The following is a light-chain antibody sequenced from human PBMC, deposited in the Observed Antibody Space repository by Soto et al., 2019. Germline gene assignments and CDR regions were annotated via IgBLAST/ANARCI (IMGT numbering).Light chain of an antibody. CDR3: QQSHSTPLT. J-gene: IGKJ4*01. CDR1: QSIGRF. V-gene: IGKV1-39*01. CDR2: GTS. Sequence: DIPMTQSPSSVSASVGDRVTITCRASQSIGRFLNWLQQKPGEAPKLLVYGTSNLHSGVPSRFSGSGSETEFTLTISSLQLEDFGMFYCQQSHSTPLTFGGGTRVE.